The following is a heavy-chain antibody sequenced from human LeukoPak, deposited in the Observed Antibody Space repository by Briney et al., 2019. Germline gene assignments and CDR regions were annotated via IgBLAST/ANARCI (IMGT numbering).Heavy chain of an antibody. Sequence: SETLSLTCTVSGGSISSYYWSWIRQPPGKGLEWIGYIYYSGSANYNPSLKSRVTISIDTSKNQFSLKLSSVTAADTAVYYCASGDGVQTLNFDSWGQGTLVTVSS. J-gene: IGHJ4*02. CDR3: ASGDGVQTLNFDS. V-gene: IGHV4-59*01. CDR1: GGSISSYY. CDR2: IYYSGSA. D-gene: IGHD2-8*01.